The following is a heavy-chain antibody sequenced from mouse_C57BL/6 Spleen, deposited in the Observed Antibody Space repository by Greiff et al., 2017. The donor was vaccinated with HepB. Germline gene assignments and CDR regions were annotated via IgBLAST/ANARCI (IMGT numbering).Heavy chain of an antibody. J-gene: IGHJ1*03. D-gene: IGHD2-1*01. CDR2: IRNKANGYTT. CDR1: GFTFTDYY. CDR3: ARGAMGNFYWYFDV. Sequence: DVHLVESGGGLVQPGGSLSLSCAASGFTFTDYYMSWVRQPPGKALEWLGFIRNKANGYTTEYSASVKGRFTISRDNSQSILYLQMNALRSEDSATDYCARGAMGNFYWYFDVWGTGTTVTVSS. V-gene: IGHV7-3*01.